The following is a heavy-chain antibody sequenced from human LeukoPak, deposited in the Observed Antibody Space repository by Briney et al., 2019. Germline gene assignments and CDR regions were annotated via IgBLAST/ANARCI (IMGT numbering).Heavy chain of an antibody. D-gene: IGHD4-17*01. Sequence: GGSLRLSCVVSGFTFTDYAMSWVRQAPGKGLEWVSAISGSGGSTYYADSMKGRFTISRDNSKNTLYLQMNSLRAEGTAVYYCAKVDNDYGDYRFDYWGQGTLVTVSS. CDR3: AKVDNDYGDYRFDY. V-gene: IGHV3-23*01. CDR2: ISGSGGST. CDR1: GFTFTDYA. J-gene: IGHJ4*02.